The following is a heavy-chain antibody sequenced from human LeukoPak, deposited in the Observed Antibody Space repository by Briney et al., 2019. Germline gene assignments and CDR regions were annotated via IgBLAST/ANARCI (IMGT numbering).Heavy chain of an antibody. D-gene: IGHD6-13*01. CDR2: ISPYSGST. CDR3: ARALREYSSSWFSDF. CDR1: GYTFRSYG. J-gene: IGHJ4*02. V-gene: IGHV1-18*01. Sequence: ASVKVSCRASGYTFRSYGISWVRQAPGQGLEWMGWISPYSGSTSYPQKFQGRVTVTTDTSTSKAYMELRSLRSDDTAVYFCARALREYSSSWFSDFWGQGTLVTVSS.